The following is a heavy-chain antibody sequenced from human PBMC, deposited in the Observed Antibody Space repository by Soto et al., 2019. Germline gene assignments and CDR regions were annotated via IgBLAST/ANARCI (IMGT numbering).Heavy chain of an antibody. D-gene: IGHD3-10*01. Sequence: QVQLQESGPGLVKPSETLSLTCTVSGGSMTSYYWSWIRQPPGKGLEWIGFIYYTGNTKYNASLKSXXTISVDASKNLFSLKLKSVTAADTAVYYCARRIIALEIFDYWGQGTVVTVSS. CDR1: GGSMTSYY. CDR2: IYYTGNT. J-gene: IGHJ4*02. V-gene: IGHV4-59*08. CDR3: ARRIIALEIFDY.